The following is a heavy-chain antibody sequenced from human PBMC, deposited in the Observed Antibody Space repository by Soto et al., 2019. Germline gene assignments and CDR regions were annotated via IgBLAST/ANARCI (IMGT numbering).Heavy chain of an antibody. V-gene: IGHV4-34*01. Sequence: QVQLQQWGAGLLKPSETLSLTCAVYGGSFSGYYWSWIRQPPGKGLEWIGEINHSGSTNYNPSLKSRVTISVDTSKNQFSLKLSYVTAADTAVYYCARLKGYQLLHSNWFDPWGQGTLVTVSS. D-gene: IGHD2-2*01. CDR3: ARLKGYQLLHSNWFDP. CDR1: GGSFSGYY. CDR2: INHSGST. J-gene: IGHJ5*02.